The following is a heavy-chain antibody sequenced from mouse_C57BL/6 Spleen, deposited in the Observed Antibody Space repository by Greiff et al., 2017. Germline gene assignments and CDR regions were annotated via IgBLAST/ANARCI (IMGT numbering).Heavy chain of an antibody. D-gene: IGHD1-1*01. V-gene: IGHV3-6*01. CDR2: ISYDGSN. CDR1: GYSITSGYY. CDR3: ARGYGSSYYYAIDY. Sequence: DVKLQESGPGLVKPSQSLSLTCSFTGYSITSGYYWNWIRQFPGNKLEWMGYISYDGSNNYNPSLKNRISITRDTSKNQFFLKLNSVTTEDTATYYCARGYGSSYYYAIDYWGQGTSVTVSS. J-gene: IGHJ4*01.